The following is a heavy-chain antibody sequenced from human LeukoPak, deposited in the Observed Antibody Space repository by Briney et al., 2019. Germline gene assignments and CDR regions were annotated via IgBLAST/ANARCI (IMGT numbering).Heavy chain of an antibody. J-gene: IGHJ4*02. V-gene: IGHV3-66*01. Sequence: GGSLRLSCAASEFSVGSNYMSWVRQAPGKGLEWVSVIYSGGSTYYADSVKGRFTISRDNSKNTLYLQMNSLRAEDTAVYYCARDGSGSYYVEGYLDYWGQGTLVTVSS. CDR1: EFSVGSNY. CDR2: IYSGGST. D-gene: IGHD3-10*01. CDR3: ARDGSGSYYVEGYLDY.